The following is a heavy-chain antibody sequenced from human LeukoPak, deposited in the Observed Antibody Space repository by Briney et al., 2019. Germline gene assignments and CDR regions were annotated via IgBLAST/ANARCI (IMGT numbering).Heavy chain of an antibody. CDR1: GFTFSRHS. J-gene: IGHJ5*02. V-gene: IGHV3-21*01. CDR2: ISSSSSYI. D-gene: IGHD5-12*01. CDR3: ARGGIVAQNNWFDP. Sequence: GGSLRLSCAASGFTFSRHSINWVRQAPGKGLEWVSSISSSSSYIYYADSVKGRFTISRDNAKNSLYLQMNSLRAEDTAVYYCARGGIVAQNNWFDPWGQGTLVTVSS.